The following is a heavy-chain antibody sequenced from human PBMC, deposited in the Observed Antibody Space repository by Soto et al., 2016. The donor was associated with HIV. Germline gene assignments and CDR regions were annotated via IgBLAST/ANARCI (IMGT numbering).Heavy chain of an antibody. D-gene: IGHD3-10*01. J-gene: IGHJ3*02. CDR3: ARVSRRGVTKAFDI. CDR1: GFTFSSYW. Sequence: EVQLVESGGGLVQPGGSLRLSCAASGFTFSSYWMHWVRQAPGKGLVWVSRINSDGSSTSYADSVKGRFTISRDNAKNTLYLQMNSLRAEDTAVYYCARVSRRGVTKAFDIWGQGTMVTVSS. V-gene: IGHV3-74*01. CDR2: INSDGSST.